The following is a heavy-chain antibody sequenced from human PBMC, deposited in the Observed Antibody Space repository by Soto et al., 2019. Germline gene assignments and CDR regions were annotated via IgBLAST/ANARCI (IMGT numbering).Heavy chain of an antibody. CDR1: GYTFISYG. CDR3: ARVFRWSSSSWGFDS. CDR2: ISAYNAHT. Sequence: QVQLVQSGAEVKKPGASVEVSCKASGYTFISYGITWVRQAPGQGLEWMGWISAYNAHTNYGQKFQDRVSLTTDTSTNTSYMEMRSLRSDDTAFYFCARVFRWSSSSWGFDSWGQGTLVTVSS. J-gene: IGHJ4*02. V-gene: IGHV1-18*01. D-gene: IGHD6-6*01.